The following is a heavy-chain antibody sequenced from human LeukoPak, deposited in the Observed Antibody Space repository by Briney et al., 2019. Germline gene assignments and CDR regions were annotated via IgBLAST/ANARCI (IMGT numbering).Heavy chain of an antibody. CDR1: GGSFSGYY. CDR3: ARVEGDYDILTGYYKYGKYYFDY. Sequence: SETLSLTCAVYGGSFSGYYWSWIRQSPGKGLEWIGEINHSGSTNYNPSLKSRVTISVDTSKNQFSLKLSSVTAADTAVYYCARVEGDYDILTGYYKYGKYYFDYWGQGTLVTASS. CDR2: INHSGST. V-gene: IGHV4-34*01. J-gene: IGHJ4*02. D-gene: IGHD3-9*01.